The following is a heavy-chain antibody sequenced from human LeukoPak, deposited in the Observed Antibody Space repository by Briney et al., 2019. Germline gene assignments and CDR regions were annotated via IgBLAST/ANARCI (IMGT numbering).Heavy chain of an antibody. CDR2: ISGSGGST. CDR3: AKVVLVYYGFWREPFDY. V-gene: IGHV3-23*01. D-gene: IGHD3-3*01. Sequence: GGSLRLSCAASGFTFSSYAMSWVRQAPGKGLEWVSAISGSGGSTYYADSVKGRFTISRDNSKNTLYLQMNSLRAEDTAVYYCAKVVLVYYGFWREPFDYWGQGTLVTVSS. J-gene: IGHJ4*02. CDR1: GFTFSSYA.